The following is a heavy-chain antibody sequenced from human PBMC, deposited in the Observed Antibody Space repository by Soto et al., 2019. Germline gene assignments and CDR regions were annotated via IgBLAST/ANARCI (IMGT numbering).Heavy chain of an antibody. CDR3: AKGLLRFLEWSQRVAFDI. CDR1: GFTFSSYA. CDR2: ISGSGGST. J-gene: IGHJ3*02. Sequence: PGGSLRLSCAASGFTFSSYAMSWVRQAPGKGLEWVSAISGSGGSTYYADSVKGRFTISRDNSKNTLYLQMNSLRAEDTAVYYCAKGLLRFLEWSQRVAFDIWGQGTMVTGSS. V-gene: IGHV3-23*01. D-gene: IGHD3-3*01.